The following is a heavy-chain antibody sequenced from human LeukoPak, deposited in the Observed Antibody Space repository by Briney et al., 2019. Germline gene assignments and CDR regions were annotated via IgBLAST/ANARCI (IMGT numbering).Heavy chain of an antibody. D-gene: IGHD5/OR15-5a*01. CDR3: ARDSNPNDGQVFYDAFDI. J-gene: IGHJ3*02. CDR2: IKWDGGRT. CDR1: GFTFDDHG. Sequence: PGGSLRLSCAASGFTFDDHGMSWVRQAPGKGLEWVSGIKWDGGRTGYADSVKGRFTISRDNAKNSLYLQMNSLRAEDTAVYFCARDSNPNDGQVFYDAFDIWGQGTMVTVSS. V-gene: IGHV3-20*04.